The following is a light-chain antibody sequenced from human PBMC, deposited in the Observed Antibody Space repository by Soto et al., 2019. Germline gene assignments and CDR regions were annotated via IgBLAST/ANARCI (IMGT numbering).Light chain of an antibody. J-gene: IGLJ1*01. V-gene: IGLV2-14*01. CDR3: ILYLSGSGV. CDR2: EVS. CDR1: SSDVGGYDY. Sequence: QSALTQPASVSGSPGQSITISCTGTSSDVGGYDYVSWYQQHPDKAPKLMIYEVSNRPSGVSTRFSGSKSGNTASLTISGLQSEDESDYYCILYLSGSGVFVTGTKVTVL.